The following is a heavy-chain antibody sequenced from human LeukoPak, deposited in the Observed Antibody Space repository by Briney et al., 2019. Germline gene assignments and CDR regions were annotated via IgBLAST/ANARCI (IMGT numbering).Heavy chain of an antibody. J-gene: IGHJ4*02. CDR3: AREWDDSSGYSSYYFDY. CDR1: GGSISSGGYY. CDR2: IYHSGST. D-gene: IGHD3-22*01. Sequence: SETLSLTCTVSGGSISSGGYYWSWIRQPPGKGLEWIGYIYHSGSTYYNPSLKSRVTISVDRSKNQFSLKLSSVTAADTAVYYCAREWDDSSGYSSYYFDYWGQGTLVTVSS. V-gene: IGHV4-30-2*01.